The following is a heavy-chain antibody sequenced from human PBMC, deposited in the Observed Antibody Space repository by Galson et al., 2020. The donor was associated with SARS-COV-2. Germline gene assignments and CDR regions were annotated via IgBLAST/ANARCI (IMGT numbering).Heavy chain of an antibody. J-gene: IGHJ4*02. CDR3: ARRSGGGDPVDS. D-gene: IGHD3-16*01. Sequence: SETLSLTCTVSGGSIRSGAYFWGWIRLPPGKELQYIGSVFHSGTTDYKPSLNPSLKSRVTISIDTSKNQFSLKLTSVTAADTAIYYCARRSGGGDPVDSWGPGTLVTVAS. CDR1: GGSIRSGAYF. V-gene: IGHV4-39*01. CDR2: VFHSGTT.